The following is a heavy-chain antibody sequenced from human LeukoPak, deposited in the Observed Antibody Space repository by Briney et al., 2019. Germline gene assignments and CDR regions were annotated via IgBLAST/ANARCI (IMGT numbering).Heavy chain of an antibody. CDR1: GFTFSSYS. CDR2: ISSSSSYI. Sequence: GGSLRLSCAASGFTFSSYSMNWVRQAPGKGLEWVSSISSSSSYIYYADSEKGRFTISRDNAKNSLYLQMNSLRAEDTAVYYCARVCSGGSCTDAFDIWGQGTMVTVSS. V-gene: IGHV3-21*01. D-gene: IGHD2-15*01. J-gene: IGHJ3*02. CDR3: ARVCSGGSCTDAFDI.